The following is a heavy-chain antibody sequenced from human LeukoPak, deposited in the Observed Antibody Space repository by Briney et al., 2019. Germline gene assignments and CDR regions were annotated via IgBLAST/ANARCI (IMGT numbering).Heavy chain of an antibody. Sequence: GGSLRLSCAASGFNSNTYWIHWVRHTPGKGLMWVSRVKSDGLSTNYADSVKGRFTISRDNAMNTLHLQMNSLRAEDTAVYYCARGGSPPEPLGDTFDVWCRGTVVTVSS. CDR3: ARGGSPPEPLGDTFDV. CDR1: GFNSNTYW. D-gene: IGHD1-26*01. V-gene: IGHV3-74*01. J-gene: IGHJ3*01. CDR2: VKSDGLST.